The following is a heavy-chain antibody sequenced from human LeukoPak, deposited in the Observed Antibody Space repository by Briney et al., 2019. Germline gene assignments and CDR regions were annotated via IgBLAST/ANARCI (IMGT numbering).Heavy chain of an antibody. CDR3: ARLNPFTMGQWTHAFDI. V-gene: IGHV4-39*01. D-gene: IGHD3-10*01. CDR1: GGSISSNTFS. J-gene: IGHJ3*02. Sequence: SETLSLTCTVSGGSISSNTFSWAWIRQPPGKGLEWIGTGYCSGSTFYNPSLKSRFTMSVDTSKNQFSLRLTSVTAADTAVYYCARLNPFTMGQWTHAFDIWGLGTVVTVSS. CDR2: GYCSGST.